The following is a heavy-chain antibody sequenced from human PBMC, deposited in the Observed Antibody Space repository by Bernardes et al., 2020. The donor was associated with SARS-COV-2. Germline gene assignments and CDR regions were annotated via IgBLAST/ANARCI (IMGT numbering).Heavy chain of an antibody. V-gene: IGHV3-53*01. CDR2: IYSGGST. J-gene: IGHJ4*02. Sequence: GGSLRLSCAASGFIVSSSYMSWVRQAPGKGLEWVSVIYSGGSTDYADSVKGRFTISRDNSKNTLYLQMNSLRAEDTAVYYCARALWLRGRFDYWGQGTLVTVSS. D-gene: IGHD5-18*01. CDR1: GFIVSSSY. CDR3: ARALWLRGRFDY.